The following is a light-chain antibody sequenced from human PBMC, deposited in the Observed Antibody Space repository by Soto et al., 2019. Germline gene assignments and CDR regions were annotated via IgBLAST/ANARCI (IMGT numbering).Light chain of an antibody. Sequence: DIKMTQSASSLSASVGDRVTITCQASQVIRNYLNWYRQKPGKAPELLIYDISTLEIGVPSRFGGSGSGTDFTFTITGLQPEDIGTYFCQQYEELPYTFGQGTKVDIK. CDR2: DIS. CDR3: QQYEELPYT. V-gene: IGKV1-33*01. CDR1: QVIRNY. J-gene: IGKJ2*01.